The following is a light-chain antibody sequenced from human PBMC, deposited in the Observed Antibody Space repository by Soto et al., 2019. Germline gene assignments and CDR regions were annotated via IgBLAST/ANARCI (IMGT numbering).Light chain of an antibody. CDR3: SSYTTSSTHWV. J-gene: IGLJ3*02. Sequence: QSALTQPASGSGSPGQSITICCTGTSSDVGGYNYVSWYQQHPGKAPKLMIYEVSNRPSGVSNRFSGSKSGNTASLTISGLQAEDEADYYCSSYTTSSTHWVFGGGTKVTVL. CDR1: SSDVGGYNY. V-gene: IGLV2-14*01. CDR2: EVS.